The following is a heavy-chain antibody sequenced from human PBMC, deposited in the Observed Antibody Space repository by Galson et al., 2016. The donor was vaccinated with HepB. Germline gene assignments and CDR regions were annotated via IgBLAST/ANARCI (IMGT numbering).Heavy chain of an antibody. CDR3: VRDNPYGLDY. J-gene: IGHJ4*02. V-gene: IGHV3-72*01. Sequence: SLRLSCAASGFSFSSYAMDWVRQAPGKGLEWVGRTKNKANDYTTNYAASVKGRFTISRDDSKNSLYLQMNSLKTEDTAVYYCVRDNPYGLDYWGQGALVTVSS. CDR1: GFSFSSYA. CDR2: TKNKANDYTT. D-gene: IGHD3-10*01.